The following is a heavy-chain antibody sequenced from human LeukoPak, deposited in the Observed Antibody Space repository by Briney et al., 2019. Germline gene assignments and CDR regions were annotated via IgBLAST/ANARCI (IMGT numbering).Heavy chain of an antibody. J-gene: IGHJ6*02. CDR1: GFIHNRQD. CDR3: AIPDCNTDEVYYYCMDV. CDR2: ISSSGSTI. D-gene: IGHD2-21*02. Sequence: GGSLSLSCTLCGFIHNRQDMLGLRQAPGKGLEWVSYISSSGSTIYYADSVKGRFTISRDNAKNSLYLQMNSLRAEDTAVYYCAIPDCNTDEVYYYCMDVWGQGTTVTVSS. V-gene: IGHV3-48*03.